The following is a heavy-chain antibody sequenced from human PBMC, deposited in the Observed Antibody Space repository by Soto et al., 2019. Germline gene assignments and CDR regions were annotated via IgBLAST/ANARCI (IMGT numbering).Heavy chain of an antibody. J-gene: IGHJ4*02. CDR2: INPSGGST. V-gene: IGHV1-46*01. Sequence: GASVKVSCKASGYTFTSYYMHWVRQAPGQGLEWMGIINPSGGSTSYAQKFRGRVTMTRDTSTSTVYMELSSLRSEDTAVYYWARDYSYYDSSGSLPGSWGQETLVTVSS. D-gene: IGHD3-22*01. CDR1: GYTFTSYY. CDR3: ARDYSYYDSSGSLPGS.